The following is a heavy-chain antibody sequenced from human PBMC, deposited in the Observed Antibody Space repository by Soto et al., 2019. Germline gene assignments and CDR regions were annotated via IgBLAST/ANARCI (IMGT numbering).Heavy chain of an antibody. CDR3: ATTVDFWSGYYAY. J-gene: IGHJ4*02. CDR1: GDSISSGDLY. D-gene: IGHD3-3*01. V-gene: IGHV4-30-4*01. Sequence: SETLSLTCSVSGDSISSGDLYWSWIRQPPGKGLEWIGYIYDSGSTYYNPSLKSRINMSVDMSKNQFSLKLTSVTAADTAVYYCATTVDFWSGYYAYWGQGNLVTVSS. CDR2: IYDSGST.